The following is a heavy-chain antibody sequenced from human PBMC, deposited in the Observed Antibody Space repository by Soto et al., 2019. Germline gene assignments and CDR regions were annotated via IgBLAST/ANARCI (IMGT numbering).Heavy chain of an antibody. D-gene: IGHD6-19*01. CDR3: ASMEPYSSGWYDFDY. Sequence: ASVKVSCKASGYTFTSYGISWVRQAPGQGLEWMGWISAYNGNTNYAQKLQGRVTMTTDTSTSTAYMELRSLRSDGTAVYYCASMEPYSSGWYDFDYWGQGTLVTVSS. V-gene: IGHV1-18*01. J-gene: IGHJ4*02. CDR1: GYTFTSYG. CDR2: ISAYNGNT.